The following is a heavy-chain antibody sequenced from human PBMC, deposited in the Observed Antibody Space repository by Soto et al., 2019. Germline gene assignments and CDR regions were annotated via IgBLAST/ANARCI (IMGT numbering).Heavy chain of an antibody. D-gene: IGHD2-15*01. CDR2: IKQDGSEK. CDR3: ARDGDVRYSAAGGY. CDR1: GFTFSSYW. V-gene: IGHV3-7*01. Sequence: GGSLRLSCAASGFTFSSYWMSWVRQAPGKGLEWVANIKQDGSEKYYVDTVKGRFTISRDNAKNSLYLQMNSLRAEDTAVYYCARDGDVRYSAAGGYWGQGTLVTVSS. J-gene: IGHJ4*02.